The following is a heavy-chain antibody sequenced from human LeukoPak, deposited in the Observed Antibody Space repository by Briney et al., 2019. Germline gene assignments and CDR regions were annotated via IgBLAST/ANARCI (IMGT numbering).Heavy chain of an antibody. J-gene: IGHJ5*02. CDR3: AKDLRLGYYYDSSGYSPTPNWFDP. CDR1: GFTFSNYW. Sequence: GGSLRLSCAASGFTFSNYWMNWVRQAPGKGLEGVAFIRYDGSNKYYADSVKGRFTISRDNSKNTLYLQMNSLRAEDTAVYYCAKDLRLGYYYDSSGYSPTPNWFDPWGQGTLVTVSS. CDR2: IRYDGSNK. V-gene: IGHV3-30*02. D-gene: IGHD3-22*01.